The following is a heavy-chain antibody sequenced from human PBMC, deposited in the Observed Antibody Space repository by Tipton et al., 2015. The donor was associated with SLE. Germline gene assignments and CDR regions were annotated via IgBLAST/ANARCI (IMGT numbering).Heavy chain of an antibody. CDR2: IRFDGNSK. CDR1: GFTFTSYD. J-gene: IGHJ4*02. D-gene: IGHD2-2*01. V-gene: IGHV3-33*01. CDR3: AREEYQLLGGTIDY. Sequence: SLRLSCAASGFTFTSYDMHWVRQAPGKGLEWVSVIRFDGNSKYYADSVKGRFTISRDNSKNTLYLQMNSLRAEDTAVYYCAREEYQLLGGTIDYWGQGTLVTVSS.